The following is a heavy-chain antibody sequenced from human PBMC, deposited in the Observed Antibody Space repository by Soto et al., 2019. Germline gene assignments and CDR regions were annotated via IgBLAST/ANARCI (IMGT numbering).Heavy chain of an antibody. Sequence: SETLSLTCTVSGGSISGSSYYWGWIRQPPGKGLEWIGNIYNSGSTYYNPSLKSRVTISVDTSKNQFSLKLSSVTAADTAVYYCMLGSGWKDFDYWGQGTLVTVSS. CDR1: GGSISGSSYY. CDR3: MLGSGWKDFDY. V-gene: IGHV4-39*01. D-gene: IGHD3-22*01. J-gene: IGHJ4*02. CDR2: IYNSGST.